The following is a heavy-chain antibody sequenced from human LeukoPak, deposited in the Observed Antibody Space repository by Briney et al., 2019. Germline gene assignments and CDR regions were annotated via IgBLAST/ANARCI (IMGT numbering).Heavy chain of an antibody. D-gene: IGHD4/OR15-4a*01. CDR2: IGPDGSGT. CDR1: GFTFSRNW. CDR3: ARGPDGANYYSGDF. V-gene: IGHV3-74*01. J-gene: IGHJ4*02. Sequence: GGSLRLSCATSGFTFSRNWMHWVRQSPGKGLVWVSRIGPDGSGTTYAESVKGRLTISRDNAKNTLYLQMSGLRAEDSAVYYCARGPDGANYYSGDFWGQGTLVTVSS.